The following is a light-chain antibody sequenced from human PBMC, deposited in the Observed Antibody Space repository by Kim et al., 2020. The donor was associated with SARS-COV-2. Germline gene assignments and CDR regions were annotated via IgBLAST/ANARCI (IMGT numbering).Light chain of an antibody. CDR3: QVWDSSSDHPV. CDR2: YDS. CDR1: NIGSKS. Sequence: QGKTARTTCGGNNIGSKSVHWYQQKPGQAPVLVIYYDSDRPSGIPERFSGSNSGNTATLTISRVEAGDEADYYCQVWDSSSDHPVFGGGTKLTVL. J-gene: IGLJ2*01. V-gene: IGLV3-21*04.